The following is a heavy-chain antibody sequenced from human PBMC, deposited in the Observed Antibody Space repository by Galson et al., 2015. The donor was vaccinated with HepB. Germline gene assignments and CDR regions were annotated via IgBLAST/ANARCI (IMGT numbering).Heavy chain of an antibody. V-gene: IGHV3-33*01. CDR2: ISYDGSGK. J-gene: IGHJ6*02. Sequence: SLRLSCAASRFTFNNYGFHWVRQAPGRGLEWVAFISYDGSGKSYGDSVRGRFTISRDNSKNTLFLQMNSLRAEDTAVYFWAGQYYDVLAAYSNGLDVWGQGTTVTVSS. CDR3: AGQYYDVLAAYSNGLDV. CDR1: RFTFNNYG. D-gene: IGHD3-9*01.